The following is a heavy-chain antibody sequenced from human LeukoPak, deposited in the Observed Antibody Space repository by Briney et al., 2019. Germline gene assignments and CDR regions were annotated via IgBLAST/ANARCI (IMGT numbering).Heavy chain of an antibody. CDR2: IYTNGST. CDR3: ARDGGVVVPAAPAVFDI. CDR1: GGSISNYY. V-gene: IGHV4-4*07. D-gene: IGHD2-2*01. J-gene: IGHJ3*02. Sequence: SETLSLTCTVSGGSISNYYWSWIRQPAGKGLEWIGRIYTNGSTKYNPSLKTRVSMSADMSKNQFSLKLTSVTAADTALYYCARDGGVVVPAAPAVFDIWGQGTMVTVSS.